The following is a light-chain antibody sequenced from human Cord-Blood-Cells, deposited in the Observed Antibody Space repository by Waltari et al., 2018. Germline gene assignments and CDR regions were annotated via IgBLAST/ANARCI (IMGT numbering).Light chain of an antibody. V-gene: IGLV2-23*01. CDR1: RCAVGSQDL. CDR3: CSYAGSSTWV. J-gene: IGLJ3*02. CDR2: EGS. Sequence: QSALTQPAPASGSPGQSVSISCTGPRCAVGSQDLVSWYQQHPGKAPKLMIYEGSRRPSGVSNRFSGSKSGNTASLTISGLQAEDEADYYCCSYAGSSTWVFGGGTKLTVL.